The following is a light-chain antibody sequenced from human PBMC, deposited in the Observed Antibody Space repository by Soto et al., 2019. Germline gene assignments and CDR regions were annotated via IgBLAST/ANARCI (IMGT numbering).Light chain of an antibody. CDR2: GSS. V-gene: IGKV3-20*01. CDR1: QSVSNNY. J-gene: IGKJ2*01. CDR3: QQYRSSPPYT. Sequence: EVVLTQSPGTLSLSPGERATLSCRASQSVSNNYFAWYQQKPGQAPRLLIFGSSDRATGIPDRFSGSGSGTDFTLTISRLEPEDFAVYYCQQYRSSPPYTFGQGIKLEIK.